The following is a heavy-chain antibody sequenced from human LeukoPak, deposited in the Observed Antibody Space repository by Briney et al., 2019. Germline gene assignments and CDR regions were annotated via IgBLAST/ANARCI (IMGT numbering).Heavy chain of an antibody. CDR3: ARDSEGYCSSTSCYTEYFQH. D-gene: IGHD2-2*02. CDR2: INPNSGGT. J-gene: IGHJ1*01. V-gene: IGHV1-2*02. Sequence: ASVKVSCKASGYTFTGYYMHWVRQAPGQGLEWMGWINPNSGGTNYAQKFQGRVTVTRDTSISTAYMELSRLRSDDTAVYYCARDSEGYCSSTSCYTEYFQHWGQGTLVTVSS. CDR1: GYTFTGYY.